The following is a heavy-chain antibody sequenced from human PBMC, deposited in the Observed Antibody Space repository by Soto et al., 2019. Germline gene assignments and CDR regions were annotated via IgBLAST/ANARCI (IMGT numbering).Heavy chain of an antibody. V-gene: IGHV1-69*06. CDR2: IIPIFGTA. CDR3: ARDREYCSGGSCYSPGGLDY. D-gene: IGHD2-15*01. Sequence: SVKVSCKASGGTFSRYAISWVRQAPGQGLEWMGGIIPIFGTANYAQKFQGRVTITADKSTSTAYMELSRLRSEDTAVYYCARDREYCSGGSCYSPGGLDYWGQGTLVPVSS. CDR1: GGTFSRYA. J-gene: IGHJ4*02.